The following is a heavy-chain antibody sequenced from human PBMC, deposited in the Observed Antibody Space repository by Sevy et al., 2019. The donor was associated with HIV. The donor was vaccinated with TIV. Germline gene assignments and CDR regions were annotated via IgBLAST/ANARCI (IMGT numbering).Heavy chain of an antibody. CDR1: GFTFSSYN. J-gene: IGHJ6*02. V-gene: IGHV3-48*02. D-gene: IGHD3-10*01. CDR3: ARLPVGYYGSGRLYGMDV. CDR2: ISSSSTAI. Sequence: EGSLRLSCTASGFTFSSYNINWVRQAPGKGLEWVSYISSSSTAIYYADSVKGRFTISRDNAKNSLYLQMNSLRDEDTGVYYCARLPVGYYGSGRLYGMDVWGQGTTVTVSS.